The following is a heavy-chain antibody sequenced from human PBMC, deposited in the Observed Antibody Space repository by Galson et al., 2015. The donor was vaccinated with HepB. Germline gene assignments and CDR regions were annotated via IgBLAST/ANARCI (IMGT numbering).Heavy chain of an antibody. CDR3: ARDREIQLWLADYYYGMDV. Sequence: SLRLSCAASGFTFSSYGMHWVRQAPGKGLEWVAVIWYDGSNKYYADSVKGRFTISRDNSKNTLYLQMNSLRAEDTAVYYCARDREIQLWLADYYYGMDVWGQGTTVTVSS. D-gene: IGHD5-18*01. V-gene: IGHV3-33*01. CDR2: IWYDGSNK. CDR1: GFTFSSYG. J-gene: IGHJ6*02.